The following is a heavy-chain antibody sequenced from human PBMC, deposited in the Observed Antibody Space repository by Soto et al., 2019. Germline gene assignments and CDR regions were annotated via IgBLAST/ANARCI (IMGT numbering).Heavy chain of an antibody. CDR2: VTPVFGTA. J-gene: IGHJ5*02. Sequence: QVQLVQSGAEVKQPGSSVTVSCKASADTFNSYSLSWLRQAPGQRLEWMGGVTPVFGTADYAQSFEDRLTITADDFKSTLYMELSCLRSVDTAAYYCARIREGTMVTNWFDTWGQGVLVTVSS. V-gene: IGHV1-69*01. CDR3: ARIREGTMVTNWFDT. CDR1: ADTFNSYS. D-gene: IGHD2-21*02.